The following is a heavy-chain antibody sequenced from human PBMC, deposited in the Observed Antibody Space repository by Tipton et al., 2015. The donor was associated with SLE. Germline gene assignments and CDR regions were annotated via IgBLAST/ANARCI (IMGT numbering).Heavy chain of an antibody. J-gene: IGHJ4*02. CDR2: IDYSGST. CDR1: GGSFSGYY. CDR3: ATSLN. V-gene: IGHV4-34*09. Sequence: TLSLTCAVYGGSFSGYYWSWIRQPPGKGLEWIGYIDYSGSTYYNPSLKSRVIISVDTSKNQFSLRLSSVTAADTAVYYCATSLNWGQGTLVTVSS.